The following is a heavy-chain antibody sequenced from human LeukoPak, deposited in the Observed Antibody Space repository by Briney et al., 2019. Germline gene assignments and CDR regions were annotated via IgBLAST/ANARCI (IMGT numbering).Heavy chain of an antibody. CDR3: ARGHYKECFDY. V-gene: IGHV4-59*01. J-gene: IGHJ4*02. D-gene: IGHD4-11*01. Sequence: SETLFLTCIVSGGSISSYYWSWIRQPPGKGLEWIGYIYYSGSTNYKPSLKSRVTISVDTSKNQFSLKLSSVTAADTAVYYCARGHYKECFDYWGQGTLVTVSS. CDR2: IYYSGST. CDR1: GGSISSYY.